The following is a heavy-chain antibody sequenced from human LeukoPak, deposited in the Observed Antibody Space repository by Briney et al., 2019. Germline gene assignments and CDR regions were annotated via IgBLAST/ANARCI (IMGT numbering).Heavy chain of an antibody. V-gene: IGHV4-31*03. J-gene: IGHJ4*02. Sequence: TLSLTCNVSRGSISSGGHYWSWIRQRPGKGVEWMGYTYFTGSTYYNPSLQSRLIISADTSMTQFSLRLRSVTAADTAVYYCARVSFTYGPLDSWGPGILVTVSS. CDR3: ARVSFTYGPLDS. CDR2: TYFTGST. CDR1: RGSISSGGHY. D-gene: IGHD4-17*01.